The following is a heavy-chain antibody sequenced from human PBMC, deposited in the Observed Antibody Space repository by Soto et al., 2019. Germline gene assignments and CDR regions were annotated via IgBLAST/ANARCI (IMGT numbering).Heavy chain of an antibody. J-gene: IGHJ4*02. CDR2: IYYSGST. Sequence: MQSLTRTVAWGSSSGVDYCWIMIRKPPGKGLEWIGYIYYSGSTYYNPFLKSRVTISVDTSKNQFSLKLSSVTAADTAVFYCARKSLYDFWRGFDSWGTGTLVTVS. D-gene: IGHD3-3*01. V-gene: IGHV4-30-4*08. CDR3: ARKSLYDFWRGFDS. CDR1: WGSSSGVDYC.